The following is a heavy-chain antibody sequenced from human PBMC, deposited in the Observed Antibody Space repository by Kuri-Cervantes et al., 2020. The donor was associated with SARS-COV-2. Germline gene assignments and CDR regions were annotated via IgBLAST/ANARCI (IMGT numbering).Heavy chain of an antibody. J-gene: IGHJ4*02. V-gene: IGHV4-39*01. CDR3: ACLSSGYNDVFDF. D-gene: IGHD3-22*01. Sequence: LSCTVSGGSVSSSSYYWGWIRQPPGKGLEWIGSICYTGSAYYNSSLKSRVTISVDTSKNQFSLKLSSVTAADTAVYYCACLSSGYNDVFDFWGQGMLVTVSS. CDR2: ICYTGSA. CDR1: GGSVSSSSYY.